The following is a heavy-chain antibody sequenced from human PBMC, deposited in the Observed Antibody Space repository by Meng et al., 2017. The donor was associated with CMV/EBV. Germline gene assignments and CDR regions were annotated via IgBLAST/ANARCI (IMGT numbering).Heavy chain of an antibody. CDR1: GGSISSYY. V-gene: IGHV4-4*07. D-gene: IGHD5-18*01. CDR3: ARHGDTAMVVGIDY. J-gene: IGHJ4*02. CDR2: IYTSGST. Sequence: GQLQGAGPELVKPSETLSLTSTVSGGSISSYYWSWIRQPAGKGLEWIGRIYTSGSTNYNPSLKSRVTMSVDTSKNQFSLKLSSVTAADTAVYYCARHGDTAMVVGIDYWGQGTLVTVSS.